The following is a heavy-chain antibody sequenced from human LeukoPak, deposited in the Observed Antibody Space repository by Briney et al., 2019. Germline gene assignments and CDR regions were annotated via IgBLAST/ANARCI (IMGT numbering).Heavy chain of an antibody. D-gene: IGHD2-15*01. Sequence: SVKVSCTASGGTFTSYAISWVRQAPGQGLEWMGGIIPIFGTANYAQKFQGRVTITTDESTSTAYMELSSLRSEDTAVYYCARSGKFLDNCSGGSCYDNWFDPWGQGTLVTVSS. CDR1: GGTFTSYA. CDR2: IIPIFGTA. CDR3: ARSGKFLDNCSGGSCYDNWFDP. V-gene: IGHV1-69*05. J-gene: IGHJ5*02.